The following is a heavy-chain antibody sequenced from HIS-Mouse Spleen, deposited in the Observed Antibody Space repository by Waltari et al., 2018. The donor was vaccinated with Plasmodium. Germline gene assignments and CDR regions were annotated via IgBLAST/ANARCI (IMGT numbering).Heavy chain of an antibody. V-gene: IGHV3-7*01. CDR2: IKQDGSEK. CDR3: ASSWYWYFDL. J-gene: IGHJ2*01. Sequence: EVQLVESGGGLVQPGGSLRLSCAASGFTFSSYWMSWVRQAPGEGMGWVANIKQDGSEKYYVDSVKGRFTISRDNAKNSLYLQMNSLRAEDTAVYYCASSWYWYFDLWGRGTLVTVSS. CDR1: GFTFSSYW. D-gene: IGHD6-13*01.